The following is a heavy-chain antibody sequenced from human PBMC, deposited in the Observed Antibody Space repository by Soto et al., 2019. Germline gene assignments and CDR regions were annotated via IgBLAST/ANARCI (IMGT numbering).Heavy chain of an antibody. Sequence: ASVKVSCKASGYTFTSYGISWVRQAPGQGLEWMGWISAYNGNTNYAQKLQGRVTMTTDTSTSTAYMELRSLRSDDTAVYYCARANHILNGYRPNYYYYGMDVWGPGTTVTVSS. J-gene: IGHJ6*02. V-gene: IGHV1-18*04. CDR1: GYTFTSYG. CDR2: ISAYNGNT. CDR3: ARANHILNGYRPNYYYYGMDV. D-gene: IGHD3-9*01.